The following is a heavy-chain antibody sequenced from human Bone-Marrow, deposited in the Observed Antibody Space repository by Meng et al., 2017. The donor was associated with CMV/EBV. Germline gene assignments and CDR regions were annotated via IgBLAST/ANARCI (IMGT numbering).Heavy chain of an antibody. CDR1: GFTFSNYD. CDR3: AQGVAN. Sequence: GGSLRLSCAASGFTFSNYDMAWVRQAPGKGLEWVSAISRSAINTYYRDSVKGRFTISRDNSRKMLYLQMNNLRVEDTALYYCAQGVANWGQGTRVTVSS. D-gene: IGHD2-15*01. J-gene: IGHJ4*02. CDR2: ISRSAINT. V-gene: IGHV3-23*01.